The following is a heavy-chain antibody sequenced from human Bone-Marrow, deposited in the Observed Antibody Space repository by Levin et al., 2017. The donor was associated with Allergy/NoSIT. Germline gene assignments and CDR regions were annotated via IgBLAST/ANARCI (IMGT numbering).Heavy chain of an antibody. CDR1: GFTFSSYS. V-gene: IGHV3-48*01. CDR2: ISSSSSTI. D-gene: IGHD3-9*01. J-gene: IGHJ4*02. Sequence: GESLKISCAASGFTFSSYSMNWVRQAPGKGLEWVSYISSSSSTIYYADSVKGRFTISRDNAKNSLYLQMNSLRAEDTAVYYCARDSLIHVLRYFDWLLYWGQGTLVTVSS. CDR3: ARDSLIHVLRYFDWLLY.